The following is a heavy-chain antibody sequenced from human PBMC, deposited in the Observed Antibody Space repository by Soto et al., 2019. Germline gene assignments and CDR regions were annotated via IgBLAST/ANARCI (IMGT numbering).Heavy chain of an antibody. J-gene: IGHJ4*02. CDR1: GFTFSSYA. V-gene: IGHV3-30*04. CDR3: ARVPGEGVGSFEY. D-gene: IGHD3-10*01. CDR2: ISYDGSNK. Sequence: GGSLRLSCAASGFTFSSYAMHWVRQAPGKGLEWVAVISYDGSNKYYADSVKGRFTISRDNSKNTLYLQMNSLRAEDTAVYYCARVPGEGVGSFEYWGQGTLVTVSS.